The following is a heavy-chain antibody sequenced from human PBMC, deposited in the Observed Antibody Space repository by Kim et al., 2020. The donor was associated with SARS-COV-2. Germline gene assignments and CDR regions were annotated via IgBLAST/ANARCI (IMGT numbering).Heavy chain of an antibody. J-gene: IGHJ5*02. CDR3: ARDSLSPHFDLNNWFDP. Sequence: ASVKVSCKASGYTFTSYGISWVRQAPGQGLEWMGWISAYNGNTNYAQKLQGRVTMTTDTSTSTAYMELRSLRSDDTAVYYCARDSLSPHFDLNNWFDPWGQGTLVTVSS. D-gene: IGHD2-15*01. CDR2: ISAYNGNT. V-gene: IGHV1-18*04. CDR1: GYTFTSYG.